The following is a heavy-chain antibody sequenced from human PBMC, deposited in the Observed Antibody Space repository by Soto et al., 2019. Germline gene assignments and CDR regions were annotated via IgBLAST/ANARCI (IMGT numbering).Heavy chain of an antibody. CDR1: GYTFTSYG. Sequence: ASVKVSCKASGYTFTSYGISWVRQAPGQGLEWMGWISAYNGNTNYAQKLQGRVTMTTDTSTSTAYMELRSLRSDDTAVYYCAQSRAAAGPWWFDPWGQGTLVTVSS. V-gene: IGHV1-18*01. CDR2: ISAYNGNT. CDR3: AQSRAAAGPWWFDP. J-gene: IGHJ5*02. D-gene: IGHD6-13*01.